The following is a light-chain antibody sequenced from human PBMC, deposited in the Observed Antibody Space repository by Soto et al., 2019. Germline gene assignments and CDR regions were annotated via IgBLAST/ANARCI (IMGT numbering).Light chain of an antibody. CDR1: QSISSY. Sequence: DIQMTQSPSSLSASVGDRVTITCRASQSISSYLNWYQQKPGKAPKLLIYAASSLQSGVPSRFSGSGSGTDFTLTISSLQPEDFATYYCQQGYTSAITFGQGTRREIK. V-gene: IGKV1-39*01. CDR2: AAS. J-gene: IGKJ5*01. CDR3: QQGYTSAIT.